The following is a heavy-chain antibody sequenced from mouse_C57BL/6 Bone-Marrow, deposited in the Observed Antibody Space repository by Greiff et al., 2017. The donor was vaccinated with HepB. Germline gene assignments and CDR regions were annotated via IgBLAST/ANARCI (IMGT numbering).Heavy chain of an antibody. CDR2: IHPSDSDT. D-gene: IGHD2-4*01. Sequence: VKLQQPGAELVKPGASVKVSCKASGYTFTSYWMHWVKQRPGQGLEWIGRIHPSDSDTNYNQKFKGKATLTVDKSSSTAYMQLSSLTSEDSAVYYCAIEIYYDYDEYFDVWGTGTTVTVSS. J-gene: IGHJ1*03. V-gene: IGHV1-74*01. CDR1: GYTFTSYW. CDR3: AIEIYYDYDEYFDV.